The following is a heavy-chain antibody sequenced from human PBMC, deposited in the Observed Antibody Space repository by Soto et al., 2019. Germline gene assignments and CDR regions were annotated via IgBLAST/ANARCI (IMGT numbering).Heavy chain of an antibody. D-gene: IGHD6-13*01. J-gene: IGHJ4*02. V-gene: IGHV5-51*01. CDR1: GYSFSTYS. CDR3: TTWRSSSWFDY. Sequence: GESLKISCKGSGYSFSTYSIGWVSQIPGKGLEWMGNIFSSDSYARYSPSFQGQVTISVDRSISTAYLQWSSLKASDTAMYYCTTWRSSSWFDYWGQGTQVTVSS. CDR2: IFSSDSYA.